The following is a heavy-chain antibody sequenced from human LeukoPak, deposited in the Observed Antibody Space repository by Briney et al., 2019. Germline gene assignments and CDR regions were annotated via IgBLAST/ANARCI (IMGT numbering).Heavy chain of an antibody. CDR1: GFTVSSNY. Sequence: GGSLRLSCAASGFTVSSNYMSWVRQAPGKGLEWVSVIYSGGSTYYADSVKGRFTISRHNSKNTLYLQMNSLRAEDTAVYYCAKDQYYDFWSGYQNGYYFDYWGQGTLVTVSS. D-gene: IGHD3-3*01. V-gene: IGHV3-53*04. CDR3: AKDQYYDFWSGYQNGYYFDY. CDR2: IYSGGST. J-gene: IGHJ4*02.